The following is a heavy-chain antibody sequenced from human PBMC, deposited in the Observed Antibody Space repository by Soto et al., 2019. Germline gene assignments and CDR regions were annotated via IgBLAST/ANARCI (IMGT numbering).Heavy chain of an antibody. D-gene: IGHD3-9*01. V-gene: IGHV4-59*01. J-gene: IGHJ5*02. CDR1: GGSISSYY. Sequence: PSETLSLTCTVSGGSISSYYWSWIRQPPGKGLEWIGYIYYSGSTNYNPSLKSRVTISVDTSKNQFSLKLSSVTAADTAVYYCARGGGRDYDILTGYPSLTTGSGWFDPWGQGTLVTV. CDR2: IYYSGST. CDR3: ARGGGRDYDILTGYPSLTTGSGWFDP.